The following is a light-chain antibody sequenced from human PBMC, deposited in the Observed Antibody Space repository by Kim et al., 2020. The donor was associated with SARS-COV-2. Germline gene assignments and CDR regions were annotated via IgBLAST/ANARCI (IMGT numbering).Light chain of an antibody. J-gene: IGKJ1*01. V-gene: IGKV1-27*01. CDR3: QSYNSAPWT. CDR2: AAS. Sequence: GDRVTITCRASQDISHYLAWFQQKPGEAPKLLIYAASALHSEVPSRFSVSGSGTDFTLTISSLQPEDVATFYCQSYNSAPWTFGQGTKV. CDR1: QDISHY.